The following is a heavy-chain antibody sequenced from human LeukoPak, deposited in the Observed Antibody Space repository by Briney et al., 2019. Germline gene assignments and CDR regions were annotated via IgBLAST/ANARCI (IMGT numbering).Heavy chain of an antibody. Sequence: GGALRLSCAASGFSFRNYWMGWVRQAPGKGLEWVANTKPDGSAEYYADSVRGRFTASRDNANNLLYLQMNRLRAEDAAVYYCARDGGFRTNFDYWGQGTLLTVSS. J-gene: IGHJ4*02. D-gene: IGHD2-15*01. CDR2: TKPDGSAE. CDR3: ARDGGFRTNFDY. CDR1: GFSFRNYW. V-gene: IGHV3-7*01.